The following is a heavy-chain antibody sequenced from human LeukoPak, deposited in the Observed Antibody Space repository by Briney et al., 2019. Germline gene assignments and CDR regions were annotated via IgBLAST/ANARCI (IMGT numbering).Heavy chain of an antibody. CDR3: TTDHVDTAMDNFDY. D-gene: IGHD5-18*01. CDR2: IKSKTDGGTT. V-gene: IGHV3-15*01. Sequence: SGGSLGLSCAASGFTFSNAWMSWVRQAPGKGLEWVGRIKSKTDGGTTDYAAPVKGRFTISRDDSKNTLYLQMNSLKTEDTAVYYCTTDHVDTAMDNFDYWGQGTLVTVSS. J-gene: IGHJ4*02. CDR1: GFTFSNAW.